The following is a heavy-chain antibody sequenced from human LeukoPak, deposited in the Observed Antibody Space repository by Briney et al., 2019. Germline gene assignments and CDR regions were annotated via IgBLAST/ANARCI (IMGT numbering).Heavy chain of an antibody. J-gene: IGHJ5*02. Sequence: SETLSLTCTVSGGSISSSSYYWGWIRQPPGKGLEWIGSIYYSGSTYYNPSLKSRVTMSVDTSKNQFSLKLSSVTAADTAVYYCARDMWLLRNNWFDPWGQGTLVTVSS. V-gene: IGHV4-39*07. CDR3: ARDMWLLRNNWFDP. CDR2: IYYSGST. CDR1: GGSISSSSYY. D-gene: IGHD3-22*01.